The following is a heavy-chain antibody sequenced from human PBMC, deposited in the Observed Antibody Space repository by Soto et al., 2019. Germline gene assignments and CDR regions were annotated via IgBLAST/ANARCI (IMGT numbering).Heavy chain of an antibody. D-gene: IGHD1-1*01. CDR2: IYYSGST. V-gene: IGHV4-30-4*01. Sequence: SETLSLTCTVSGGSISSGDYYWSWIRQPPGKGLEWIGYIYYSGSTYYNPSLKSRVTISVDTSKNQFSLKLSSVTAADTAVYYCARYDGLAGYYYYGMDVWGQGTTVTVSS. CDR1: GGSISSGDYY. CDR3: ARYDGLAGYYYYGMDV. J-gene: IGHJ6*02.